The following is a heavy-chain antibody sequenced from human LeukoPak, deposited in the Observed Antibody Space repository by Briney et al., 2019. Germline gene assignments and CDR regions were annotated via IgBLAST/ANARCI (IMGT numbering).Heavy chain of an antibody. V-gene: IGHV3-66*01. CDR1: GFTVSSNY. CDR2: IYSGGST. J-gene: IGHJ6*03. CDR3: ARVIAARERAWFGELRLYYYYYMDV. Sequence: GGSLRLSCAAPGFTVSSNYMSWVRQAPGKGLEWVSVIYSGGSTYYADSVKGRFTISRDNSKNTLYLQMNSLRAEDTAVYYCARVIAARERAWFGELRLYYYYYMDVWGKGTTVTISS. D-gene: IGHD3-10*01.